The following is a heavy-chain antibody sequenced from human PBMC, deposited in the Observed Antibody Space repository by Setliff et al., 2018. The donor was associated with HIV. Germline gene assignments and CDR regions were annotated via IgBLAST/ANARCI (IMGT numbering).Heavy chain of an antibody. V-gene: IGHV1-69*10. Sequence: SVMVSCKGSGGDLNSFVISWVRQASGQGLEWMGGITPVIGRPNYAQRFHDRVTITADTSTNTAYMELTSLTSDDTAVYYCARGSPPSSSWYRSLHRYYYMDVWGKGTTVTVSS. J-gene: IGHJ6*03. D-gene: IGHD6-13*01. CDR2: ITPVIGRP. CDR1: GGDLNSFV. CDR3: ARGSPPSSSWYRSLHRYYYMDV.